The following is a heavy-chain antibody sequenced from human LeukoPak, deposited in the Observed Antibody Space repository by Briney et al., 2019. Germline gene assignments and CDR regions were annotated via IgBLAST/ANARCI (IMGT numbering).Heavy chain of an antibody. Sequence: VASVEVSCKASGYTFTSYAFRWVRQAPGQGLEWMGWISAYNGNTNYAQKFQGRVTMTRDTSISTAYMELSRLRSDDTAVYYCARGRSVGAAYYFDYWGQGTLVTVSS. CDR3: ARGRSVGAAYYFDY. V-gene: IGHV1-18*01. J-gene: IGHJ4*02. CDR1: GYTFTSYA. CDR2: ISAYNGNT. D-gene: IGHD1-26*01.